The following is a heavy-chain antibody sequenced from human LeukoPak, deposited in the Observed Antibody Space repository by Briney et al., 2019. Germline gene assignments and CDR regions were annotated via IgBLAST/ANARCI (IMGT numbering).Heavy chain of an antibody. D-gene: IGHD6-19*01. CDR3: AKYISVWYGIDY. CDR2: ISGSGGCK. Sequence: GGSLRLSCVASGFTFSSCAMGWVRQAPGKGPEWVSGISGSGGCKFYADSVKGRFTISRDNSKNTLYLQINSLSAEDTAIYYCAKYISVWYGIDYWGQGTLVTVSS. CDR1: GFTFSSCA. V-gene: IGHV3-23*01. J-gene: IGHJ4*02.